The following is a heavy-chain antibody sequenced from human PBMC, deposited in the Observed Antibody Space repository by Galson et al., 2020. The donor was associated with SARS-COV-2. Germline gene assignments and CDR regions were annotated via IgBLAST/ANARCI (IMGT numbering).Heavy chain of an antibody. J-gene: IGHJ5*02. CDR3: ARGGGSYFHWFDP. CDR2: ISYDGSNK. V-gene: IGHV3-30-3*01. D-gene: IGHD1-26*01. CDR1: GFTFSSYA. Sequence: TGGSLRLSCAASGFTFSSYAMHWVRQAPGKGLEWVAVISYDGSNKYYADSVKGRFTISRDNSKNTLYLQMNSLRAEDTAVYYCARGGGSYFHWFDPWGQGPLVTVSS.